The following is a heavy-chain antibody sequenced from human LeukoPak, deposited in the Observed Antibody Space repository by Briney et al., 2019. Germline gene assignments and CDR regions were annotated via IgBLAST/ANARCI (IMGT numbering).Heavy chain of an antibody. CDR1: GFSFRSHA. CDR2: ISDSGDST. CDR3: AKYICGGDCYDTFDH. D-gene: IGHD2-21*02. J-gene: IGHJ4*02. Sequence: PGGSLRLSCAASGFSFRSHAMTWVRQAPGKGLEWVSAISDSGDSTHYADSVKGRFTISRDNSKDTLYLQMNSLRAEDTAVYYCAKYICGGDCYDTFDHWGQGTLVTVSS. V-gene: IGHV3-23*01.